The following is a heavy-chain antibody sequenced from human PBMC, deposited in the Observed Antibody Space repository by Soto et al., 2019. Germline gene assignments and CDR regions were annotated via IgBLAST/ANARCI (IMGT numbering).Heavy chain of an antibody. J-gene: IGHJ3*02. CDR3: ATAYTYGPDAFDI. CDR2: IFHDGTDE. D-gene: IGHD5-18*01. V-gene: IGHV3-30-3*01. CDR1: GFTFSSYA. Sequence: QVELVESGGGVVQPGKSLRLSCAASGFTFSSYAMHWVRQAPGKGLEWVAVIFHDGTDEYYADSVKGRLTVSRDNSKNARNLHMNSLKPEDTAVYYCATAYTYGPDAFDIWGQGTMVTVTS.